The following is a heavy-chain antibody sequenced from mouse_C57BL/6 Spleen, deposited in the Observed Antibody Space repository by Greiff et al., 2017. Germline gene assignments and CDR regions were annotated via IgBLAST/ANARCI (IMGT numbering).Heavy chain of an antibody. CDR2: INPNYGTT. D-gene: IGHD2-12*01. Sequence: VQLQQSGPELVKPGASVKISCKASGYSFTDYNMNWVKQSNGKSLEWIGVINPNYGTTSYNQKFKGKATLTVDQSSSTAYMQLNSLTSEDSAVYYCARGGLYCYDGAWFAYWGQGTLVTVSA. V-gene: IGHV1-39*01. J-gene: IGHJ3*01. CDR1: GYSFTDYN. CDR3: ARGGLYCYDGAWFAY.